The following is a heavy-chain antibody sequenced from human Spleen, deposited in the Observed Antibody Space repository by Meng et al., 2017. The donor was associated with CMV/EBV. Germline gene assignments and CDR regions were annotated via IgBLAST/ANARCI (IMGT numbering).Heavy chain of an antibody. CDR3: AKDPYDFWSASTPGPFDH. CDR1: TVGSYG. D-gene: IGHD3-3*01. CDR2: RRYDGSNK. V-gene: IGHV3-30*02. J-gene: IGHJ4*02. Sequence: TVGSYGMYWVRQAPGKGLEWVTFRRYDGSNKYYADSVKGRFTISRDNSKNTLYLQMNSLRAEDTAVYYCAKDPYDFWSASTPGPFDHWGQGTLVTVSS.